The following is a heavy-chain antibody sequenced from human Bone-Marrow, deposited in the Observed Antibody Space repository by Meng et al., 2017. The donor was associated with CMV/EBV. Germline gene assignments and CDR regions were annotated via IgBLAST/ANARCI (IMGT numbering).Heavy chain of an antibody. CDR3: ARDYDIWSGYQRTMVYYYGMAV. CDR1: GFTFSSYA. Sequence: GESLKISCAASGFTFSSYAMHWVRQAPGKGLEWVAVISYDGSNKYYADFVKGRFTISRDNSKNTLYLQMNSLRAEDTAVYYCARDYDIWSGYQRTMVYYYGMAVWGQGTTVTVSS. V-gene: IGHV3-30-3*01. D-gene: IGHD3-3*01. CDR2: ISYDGSNK. J-gene: IGHJ6*02.